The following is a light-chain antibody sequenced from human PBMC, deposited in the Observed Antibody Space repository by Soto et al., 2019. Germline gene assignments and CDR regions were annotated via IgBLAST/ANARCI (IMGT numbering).Light chain of an antibody. CDR1: QSVNSN. CDR3: QQYNNWPIT. CDR2: GAS. Sequence: EIVMTQSPAKKTVSPGERATLSCRASQSVNSNLAWYQQKPGQAPRLLIYGASTRATGIPARFSGSGSGTEFTLTISSLQSEDFAVYYCQQYNNWPITFGQGTLLEV. J-gene: IGKJ5*01. V-gene: IGKV3-15*01.